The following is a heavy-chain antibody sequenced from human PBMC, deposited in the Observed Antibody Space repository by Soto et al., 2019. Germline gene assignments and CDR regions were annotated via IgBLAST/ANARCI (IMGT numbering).Heavy chain of an antibody. CDR2: IYYSGST. D-gene: IGHD2-2*01. CDR3: ADVTKGPAAI. CDR1: GFSISSSSYY. Sequence: SETLSLTCPVSGFSISSSSYYWGWIRQPPGKGLEWIGSIYYSGSTYYNPSLKSRVTISVDTSKNQFSLKLSSVTAADTAVYYCADVTKGPAAIWGQGTLVTVS. J-gene: IGHJ4*02. V-gene: IGHV4-39*01.